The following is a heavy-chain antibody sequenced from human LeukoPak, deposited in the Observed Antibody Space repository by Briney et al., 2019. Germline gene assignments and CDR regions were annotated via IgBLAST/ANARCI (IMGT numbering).Heavy chain of an antibody. Sequence: PSETLSLTCTVSGGSISSYYWSWIRQPPGKGLEWIGYIYYSGNTNYNPSLKSRVTISVDTSKNQFSLKLSSVTAADTAVYYCARDHWGIAAAGTTFYYYYYGMDVWGQGTTVTVSS. V-gene: IGHV4-59*01. D-gene: IGHD6-13*01. J-gene: IGHJ6*02. CDR3: ARDHWGIAAAGTTFYYYYYGMDV. CDR2: IYYSGNT. CDR1: GGSISSYY.